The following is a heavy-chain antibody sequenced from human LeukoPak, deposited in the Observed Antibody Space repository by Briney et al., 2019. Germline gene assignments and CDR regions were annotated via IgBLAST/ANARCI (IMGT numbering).Heavy chain of an antibody. CDR3: ARATFMFRGVPLEPDAFDI. CDR2: IDYSGTT. J-gene: IGHJ3*02. D-gene: IGHD3-10*01. Sequence: SETLSLTCTVSGGSISRYYWSWIRQPPGKGLEWIGYIDYSGTTSYNPALKSRVTISVDTSKNQFSLRVRSVSAADTAVYYCARATFMFRGVPLEPDAFDIWGQGTMVSVSS. CDR1: GGSISRYY. V-gene: IGHV4-59*01.